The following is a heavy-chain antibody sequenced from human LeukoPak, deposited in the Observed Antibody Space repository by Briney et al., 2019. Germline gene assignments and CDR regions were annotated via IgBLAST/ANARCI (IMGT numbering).Heavy chain of an antibody. CDR1: GFTFDDYA. V-gene: IGHV3-9*01. CDR3: AKGLYDFWSGYHTYPLDY. D-gene: IGHD3-3*01. Sequence: GGSLRLSCAASGFTFDDYAMPWVRQAPGKGPEWVSGISWNSGSIGYADSVKGRFTISRDNAKNSLYLQMNSLRAEDTALYYCAKGLYDFWSGYHTYPLDYWGQGTLVTVSS. CDR2: ISWNSGSI. J-gene: IGHJ4*02.